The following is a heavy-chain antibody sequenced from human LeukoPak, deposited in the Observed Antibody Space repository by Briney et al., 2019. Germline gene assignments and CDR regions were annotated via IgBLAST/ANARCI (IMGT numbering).Heavy chain of an antibody. V-gene: IGHV3-23*01. D-gene: IGHD2-2*01. CDR2: ISGSGST. Sequence: GGSLRLSCAAAGFTFSNYAMTWVRQAPGKGLEWVSGISGSGSTYYAGSVKGRFTISRDNSKNALYLQMNSRRDEDTAVYHCAKSECSARCPAGDWGQGTLVTVSS. J-gene: IGHJ4*02. CDR3: AKSECSARCPAGD. CDR1: GFTFSNYA.